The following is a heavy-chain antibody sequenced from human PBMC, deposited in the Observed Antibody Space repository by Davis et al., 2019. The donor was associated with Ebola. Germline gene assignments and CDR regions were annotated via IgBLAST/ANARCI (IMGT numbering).Heavy chain of an antibody. Sequence: SETLSLTCTVSGGSISSYYWSWIRQPPGKGLEWIGYIYYSGSTNYNPSLKSRVTISVDTSKNQFSLKLSSVTAADTAVYYCARVASTVVANYYYYGMDVWGQGTTVTVSS. CDR1: GGSISSYY. CDR3: ARVASTVVANYYYYGMDV. J-gene: IGHJ6*02. V-gene: IGHV4-59*12. D-gene: IGHD4-23*01. CDR2: IYYSGST.